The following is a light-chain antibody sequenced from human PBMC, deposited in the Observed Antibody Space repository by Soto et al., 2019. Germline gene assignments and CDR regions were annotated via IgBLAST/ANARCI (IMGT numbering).Light chain of an antibody. CDR3: SSYTSSSTLRV. CDR1: SSDVGGYNY. Sequence: QSALTKPASVSGSPGQSITISCTGTSSDVGGYNYVSWYQQHPGKAPKLMIYDVSNRPSGVSNRFSGSKSGNTASLTISGLQAEDEGDYYCSSYTSSSTLRVFGGGTKLTVL. V-gene: IGLV2-14*01. J-gene: IGLJ2*01. CDR2: DVS.